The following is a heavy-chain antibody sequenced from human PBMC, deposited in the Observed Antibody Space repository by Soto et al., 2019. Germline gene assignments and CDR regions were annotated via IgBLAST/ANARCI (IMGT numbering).Heavy chain of an antibody. D-gene: IGHD3-22*01. Sequence: ASVKVSCKVSGYTLTELSMHWVRQAPGKGLEWMGGFDPEDGETIYAQKFQGRVTMTEDTSTDTAYMELSSLRSEDTAVYYCATRGCIYDSRENDAFDIWGQGRMVTVS. CDR3: ATRGCIYDSRENDAFDI. CDR1: GYTLTELS. CDR2: FDPEDGET. V-gene: IGHV1-24*01. J-gene: IGHJ3*02.